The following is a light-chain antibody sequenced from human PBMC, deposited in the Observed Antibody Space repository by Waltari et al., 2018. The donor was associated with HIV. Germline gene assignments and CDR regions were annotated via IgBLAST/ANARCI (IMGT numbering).Light chain of an antibody. CDR3: QQYGNSLFT. J-gene: IGKJ3*01. CDR1: QSVSSNY. Sequence: IVLTQSPGSLSLSPGERATLSCRASQSVSSNYLAWYQQKPGQAPRLLLSGASSRATGVPDRFSGSGSGTNFTLTISRLEPEDFAVYYCQQYGNSLFTFGPGTTVDLK. V-gene: IGKV3-20*01. CDR2: GAS.